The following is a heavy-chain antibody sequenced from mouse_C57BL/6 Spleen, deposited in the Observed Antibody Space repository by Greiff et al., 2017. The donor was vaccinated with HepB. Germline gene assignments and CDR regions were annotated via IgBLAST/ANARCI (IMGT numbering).Heavy chain of an antibody. J-gene: IGHJ2*01. Sequence: EVKVVESGGGLVQPKGSLKLSCAASGFTFNTYAMHWVRQAPGKGLEWVARIRSKSSNYATYYADSVKDRFTISRDDSQSMLYLQMNNLKTEDTAMYYCVRGGITTVKGDFDYWGQGTTLTVSS. V-gene: IGHV10-3*01. CDR2: IRSKSSNYAT. CDR3: VRGGITTVKGDFDY. D-gene: IGHD1-1*01. CDR1: GFTFNTYA.